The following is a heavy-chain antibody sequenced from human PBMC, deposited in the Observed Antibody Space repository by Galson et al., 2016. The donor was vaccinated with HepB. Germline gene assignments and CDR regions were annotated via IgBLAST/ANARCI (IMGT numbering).Heavy chain of an antibody. Sequence: SLRLSCAASGFAFSDYYMSWIRQAPRKGLEWLSYAGSSHCHTNHARSVKGRFTISRDNAKNSLYLQMNSLRAEDTAVYYCVRETNKPTVLVEGDSWGQGTLVTVSS. CDR2: AGSSHCHT. CDR3: VRETNKPTVLVEGDS. D-gene: IGHD2-8*02. V-gene: IGHV3-11*05. CDR1: GFAFSDYY. J-gene: IGHJ5*02.